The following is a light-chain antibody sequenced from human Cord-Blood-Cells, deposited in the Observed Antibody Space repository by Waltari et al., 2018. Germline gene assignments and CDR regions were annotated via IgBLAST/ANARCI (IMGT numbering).Light chain of an antibody. Sequence: QSALTQPASVSGSPGQSITISCTGTSSDVGSYNLVSWYQQHPGKAPKLMIYEGSKRPSGVANRVSGSKSGNTASLKISGLQAEDEAYYYCCSYAGSSTDVVFGGGTKLTVL. J-gene: IGLJ2*01. CDR3: CSYAGSSTDVV. V-gene: IGLV2-23*01. CDR1: SSDVGSYNL. CDR2: EGS.